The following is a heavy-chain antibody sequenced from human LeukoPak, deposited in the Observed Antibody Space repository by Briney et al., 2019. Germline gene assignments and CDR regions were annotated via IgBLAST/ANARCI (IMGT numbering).Heavy chain of an antibody. V-gene: IGHV5-51*01. D-gene: IGHD3-10*01. Sequence: GESLKISCKGSGYSFTSYWIGWVRQMPGKGLEWMGIICPGDSDTRYSPSFQGQVTISADKSISTAYLKWSSLKASDTAMYYCARHSYGSGSYYKPYYYYGMDVWGQGTTVTVSS. CDR3: ARHSYGSGSYYKPYYYYGMDV. CDR2: ICPGDSDT. CDR1: GYSFTSYW. J-gene: IGHJ6*02.